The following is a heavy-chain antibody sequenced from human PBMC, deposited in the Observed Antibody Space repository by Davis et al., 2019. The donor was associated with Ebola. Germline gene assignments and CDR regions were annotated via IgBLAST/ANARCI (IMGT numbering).Heavy chain of an antibody. V-gene: IGHV4-4*02. CDR3: ARAYGSGSYGNS. Sequence: SETLSLTCTVSVGSISTGNWWNWVRQPPVKGLEWIGEIYDSGSTNYNPSLKSRDTISIDKSKNQFSLRLNSVTAADTAVYYCARAYGSGSYGNSWGQGTLVTVSS. CDR2: IYDSGST. CDR1: VGSISTGNW. J-gene: IGHJ4*02. D-gene: IGHD3-10*01.